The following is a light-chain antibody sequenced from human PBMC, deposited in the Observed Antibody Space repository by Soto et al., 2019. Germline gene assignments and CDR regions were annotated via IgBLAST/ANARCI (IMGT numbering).Light chain of an antibody. V-gene: IGKV1-12*01. J-gene: IGKJ1*01. CDR1: QDIYRL. Sequence: DIQMTQSPSSVSASIGDRVTITCRASQDIYRLLAWYQQKPGKAPKLLIHDASNLQSGVPSRFSGRGSGTDFTLTISSLQPEDSATYYCLQAGAFPLTLGQGTNVEIK. CDR2: DAS. CDR3: LQAGAFPLT.